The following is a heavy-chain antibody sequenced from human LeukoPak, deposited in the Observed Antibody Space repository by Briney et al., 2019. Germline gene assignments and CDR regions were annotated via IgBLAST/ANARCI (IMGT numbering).Heavy chain of an antibody. Sequence: RPGGSLRLSCAASGFTFSSYAMSWVRQAPGKGLEWVSAISGSGGSTYYADSVKGRFTISRDNSKNTLYLQMNSLRAEDTAVYYCAKDFGYSYGSWFDPWGQGTLVTVSS. CDR3: AKDFGYSYGSWFDP. D-gene: IGHD5-18*01. J-gene: IGHJ5*02. CDR1: GFTFSSYA. CDR2: ISGSGGST. V-gene: IGHV3-23*01.